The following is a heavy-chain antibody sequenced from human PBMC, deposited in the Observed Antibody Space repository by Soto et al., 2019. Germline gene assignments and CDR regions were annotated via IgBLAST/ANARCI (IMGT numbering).Heavy chain of an antibody. D-gene: IGHD3-22*01. CDR3: ARDPKYYYDSTGSGY. CDR2: IYYSGST. CDR1: GGSVSSGSYY. Sequence: SETLSLTCTVSGGSVSSGSYYWSWIRQPPGKGLEWIGYIYYSGSTNYNPSLKSRVTISVDTSKNQFSLKLSSVTAADTAVYYCARDPKYYYDSTGSGYWGQGTLVTVSS. J-gene: IGHJ4*02. V-gene: IGHV4-61*01.